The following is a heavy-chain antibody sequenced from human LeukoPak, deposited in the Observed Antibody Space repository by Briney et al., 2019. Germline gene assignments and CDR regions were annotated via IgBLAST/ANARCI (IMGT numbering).Heavy chain of an antibody. CDR1: GFAFSSYS. V-gene: IGHV3-21*01. CDR3: ARDSVYDYVWGSYRYSPTFDY. D-gene: IGHD3-16*02. Sequence: GGSLRLSCAASGFAFSSYSMNWVRQAPGKGLEWVSSISSSSSYIYYADSVKGRFTISRDNAKNSLYLQMNSLRAEDTAVYYCARDSVYDYVWGSYRYSPTFDYWGQGTLATVSS. J-gene: IGHJ4*02. CDR2: ISSSSSYI.